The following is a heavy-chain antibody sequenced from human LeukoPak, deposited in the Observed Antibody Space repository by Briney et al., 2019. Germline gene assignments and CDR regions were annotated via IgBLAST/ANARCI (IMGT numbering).Heavy chain of an antibody. V-gene: IGHV5-51*01. D-gene: IGHD6-19*01. CDR1: GYSFTTYW. CDR3: ARRGSGWYVDY. CDR2: IYPGDSDT. Sequence: ASVKVSCKGPGYSFTTYWIGWVRQMPGKGLEWMGIIYPGDSDTRYSPSFQGQVTISADKSVSTAYLQWCSLKGSDTAMYYCARRGSGWYVDYWGQGTLVTVSS. J-gene: IGHJ4*02.